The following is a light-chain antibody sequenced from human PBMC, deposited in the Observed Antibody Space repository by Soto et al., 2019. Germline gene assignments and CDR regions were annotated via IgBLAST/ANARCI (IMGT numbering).Light chain of an antibody. J-gene: IGKJ4*01. CDR3: QQYNNWPLL. CDR1: QSVSSN. Sequence: EMVMTQSPATLSVSPGERATLSCRASQSVSSNLAWYQQKPGQAPRLLIYGASTRATGIPARFSGSGSGTEFTLTISSLQSEDFAVYYCQQYNNWPLLFGGGTKVEIK. CDR2: GAS. V-gene: IGKV3-15*01.